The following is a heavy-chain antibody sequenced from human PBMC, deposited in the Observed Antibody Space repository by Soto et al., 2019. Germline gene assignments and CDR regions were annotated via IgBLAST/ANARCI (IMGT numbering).Heavy chain of an antibody. Sequence: QVQLQESGPGLVKPSQTLSLTCTVSGASISSGGYYWSWIRQHPGKGLEWIGHTYHSGSAYYNSDLQSRVTISVDTSKNQFSLRLTSVTVADTAVYYCARDKGGELLKGSGMDVWGQGTTV. V-gene: IGHV4-31*03. CDR1: GASISSGGYY. J-gene: IGHJ6*02. CDR3: ARDKGGELLKGSGMDV. CDR2: TYHSGSA. D-gene: IGHD3-10*01.